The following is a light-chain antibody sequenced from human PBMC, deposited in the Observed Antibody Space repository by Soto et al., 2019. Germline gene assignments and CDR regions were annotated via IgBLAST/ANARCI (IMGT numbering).Light chain of an antibody. Sequence: EIVMTQSPATLSVSPGERATLSCRASQSISNNLAWYQQKPGQVPRLLIYGASTRATGIPARFSGSGSGTEFTLTISSLQSEDFAVYYRQQYNNWPIFTFGPGTKVDIK. CDR1: QSISNN. J-gene: IGKJ3*01. CDR2: GAS. V-gene: IGKV3-15*01. CDR3: QQYNNWPIFT.